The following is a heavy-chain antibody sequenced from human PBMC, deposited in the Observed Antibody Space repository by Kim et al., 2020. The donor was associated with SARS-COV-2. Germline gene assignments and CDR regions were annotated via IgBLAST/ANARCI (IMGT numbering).Heavy chain of an antibody. CDR3: TRDVNVACSYVLS. V-gene: IGHV3-49*03. CDR1: GFTFGDYA. Sequence: GGSLRLSCTASGFTFGDYAMSWFRQAPGKGLEWVGFIRSKAYGGTTEYAASVKGRFTISRDDSKSIAYLQMNSLKTEDTAVYYCTRDVNVACSYVLSWGQGTLVTVSS. J-gene: IGHJ4*02. CDR2: IRSKAYGGTT. D-gene: IGHD3-10*02.